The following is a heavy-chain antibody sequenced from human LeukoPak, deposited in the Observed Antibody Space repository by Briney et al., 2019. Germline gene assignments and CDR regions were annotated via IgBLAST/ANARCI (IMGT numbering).Heavy chain of an antibody. CDR2: ISSSSSYI. CDR3: ARVPGQRGCSYGYGDY. J-gene: IGHJ4*01. D-gene: IGHD5-18*01. Sequence: GGSLRLSCAASGFTFSSYNINWVRQAPGKGLEWVSSISSSSSYIYYADSVKGRFTISRDNAKNSLYLQMNSLRPEDTAVYYCARVPGQRGCSYGYGDYWGQGTLVTVSS. CDR1: GFTFSSYN. V-gene: IGHV3-21*01.